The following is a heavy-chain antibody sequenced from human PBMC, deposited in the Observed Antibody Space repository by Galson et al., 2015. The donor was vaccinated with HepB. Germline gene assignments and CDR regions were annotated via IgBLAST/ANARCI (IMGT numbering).Heavy chain of an antibody. CDR3: AREKIAATENGLDV. V-gene: IGHV3-11*06. Sequence: SLRLSCAASGFTFSDYYMNWIRQAPGKGLQWVSYISSSSVYTKYADSVKGRFTISRDNAKNSLYLQMHSLRVEDTGVCYCAREKIAATENGLDVWGQGTTVTVSS. CDR1: GFTFSDYY. CDR2: ISSSSVYT. J-gene: IGHJ6*02. D-gene: IGHD6-13*01.